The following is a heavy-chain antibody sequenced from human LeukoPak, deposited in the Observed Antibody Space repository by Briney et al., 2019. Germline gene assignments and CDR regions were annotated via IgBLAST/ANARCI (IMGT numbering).Heavy chain of an antibody. CDR2: IIPIFGTA. CDR3: ARPRYSGSYCPFDY. CDR1: GGTSSSYA. V-gene: IGHV1-69*05. Sequence: SVKVSCKASGGTSSSYAISWVRQAPGQGLEWMGGIIPIFGTANYAQKFQGRVTITTDESTSTAYMELSSLRSEDTAVYYCARPRYSGSYCPFDYWGQGTLVTVSS. J-gene: IGHJ4*02. D-gene: IGHD1-26*01.